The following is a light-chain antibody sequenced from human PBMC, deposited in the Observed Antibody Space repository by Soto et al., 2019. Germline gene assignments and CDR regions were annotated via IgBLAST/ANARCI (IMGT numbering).Light chain of an antibody. CDR1: SSNIGSNY. J-gene: IGLJ3*02. CDR3: AAWDDRLSGPV. CDR2: RNN. Sequence: QSVLTQPPSASGTPGQRVTISCSGSSSNIGSNYVYWYQQLPGTAPKLLIYRNNQRPSGVPDRFSGSKSGTSASLAISGLRSEDEADYYCAAWDDRLSGPVFGGGTKLTV. V-gene: IGLV1-47*01.